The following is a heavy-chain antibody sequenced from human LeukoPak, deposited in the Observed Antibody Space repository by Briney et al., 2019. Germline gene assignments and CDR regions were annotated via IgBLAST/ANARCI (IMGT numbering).Heavy chain of an antibody. CDR3: ARRGGTSEEYDY. D-gene: IGHD4-23*01. CDR1: GYSFTNYW. V-gene: IGHV5-51*01. Sequence: GESLKIPCKGFGYSFTNYWIGWVRQMPGKGLEGMGIIYPGDSDTRYSPSFQGQVTISADKSISTAYLQWSTLKASDSAMYYCARRGGTSEEYDYWGQGTLVTVSS. CDR2: IYPGDSDT. J-gene: IGHJ4*02.